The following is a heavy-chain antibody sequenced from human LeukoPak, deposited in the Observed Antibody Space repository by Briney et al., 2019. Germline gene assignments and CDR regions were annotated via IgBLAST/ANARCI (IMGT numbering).Heavy chain of an antibody. Sequence: KMSAPTLVKPTQTLTLTCTFSGFSLSTNAVAVGWIRQPPGKALEWLALIYGDDDKRYSPSLKSRLTITKDTSKNQVVLTLTNMDPVDTATYYCAHRLKYTGTYDQYYFDFWGQGTLVTVSS. CDR3: AHRLKYTGTYDQYYFDF. J-gene: IGHJ4*02. V-gene: IGHV2-5*02. D-gene: IGHD1-26*01. CDR2: IYGDDDK. CDR1: GFSLSTNAVA.